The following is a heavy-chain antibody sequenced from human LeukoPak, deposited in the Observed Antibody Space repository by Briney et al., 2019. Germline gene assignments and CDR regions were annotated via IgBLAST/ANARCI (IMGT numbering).Heavy chain of an antibody. CDR1: GFTFSSYS. Sequence: GGSLRLSCAASGFTFSSYSMNWVRQAPGKGLEWISYISGSSRVIYYADSVKGRFTISRDNAKNSLYLQVNSLRDEDTAVYYCARDMDLGGYTFDYGGGGPWVTVSS. J-gene: IGHJ4*02. CDR2: ISGSSRVI. V-gene: IGHV3-48*02. D-gene: IGHD3-22*01. CDR3: ARDMDLGGYTFDY.